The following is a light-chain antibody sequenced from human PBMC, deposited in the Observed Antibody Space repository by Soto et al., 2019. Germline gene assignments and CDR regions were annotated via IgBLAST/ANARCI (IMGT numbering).Light chain of an antibody. CDR3: QYYDSSLSAYYV. CDR1: SSNIGAGYD. CDR2: GNS. J-gene: IGLJ1*01. Sequence: QSVLTQPPSVSGAPGQRVTISCTGSSSNIGAGYDVHWYQQLPGTAPKLLIYGNSNRPSGVPDRFSGSKSGTSASLAITGLQAEDEADYYCQYYDSSLSAYYVFGTGTKVTV. V-gene: IGLV1-40*01.